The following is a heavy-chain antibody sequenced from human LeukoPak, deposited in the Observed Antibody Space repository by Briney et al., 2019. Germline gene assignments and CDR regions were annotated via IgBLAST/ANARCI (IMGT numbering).Heavy chain of an antibody. CDR2: INPNSGGT. J-gene: IGHJ4*02. CDR1: GYTFTPYD. Sequence: ASVKVSCKASGYTFTPYDFHWVRQAPGQGLEWLGWINPNSGGTNYAQKFQGRVTMTRDTSITTAYMELSRLSSDDTAVYYCASSVSSRWAIIDYWGQGTLVTVSS. D-gene: IGHD6-13*01. V-gene: IGHV1-2*02. CDR3: ASSVSSRWAIIDY.